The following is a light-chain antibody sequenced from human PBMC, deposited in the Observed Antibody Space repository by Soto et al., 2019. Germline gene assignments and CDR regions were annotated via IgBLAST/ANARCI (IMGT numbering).Light chain of an antibody. Sequence: ENVLTQSPGTLSLSPGERATLSCRASRGIASSYLAWYQHKPGQAPRLLVYAASIRATGVPDRFIGGGSGTDFTLSISRLEPDDCAVYYCHHYGSSPPYTFGQGTKVDIK. V-gene: IGKV3-20*01. CDR3: HHYGSSPPYT. CDR2: AAS. J-gene: IGKJ2*01. CDR1: RGIASSY.